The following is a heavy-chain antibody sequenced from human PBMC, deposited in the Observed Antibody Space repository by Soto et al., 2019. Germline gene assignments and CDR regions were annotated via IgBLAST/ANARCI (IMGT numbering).Heavy chain of an antibody. Sequence: VQLQESAPGLVTPSGTLSLTCAVSGDSINSSHWWNWVRQPPGKGLEWIGQISHSGSTNYNPSLTSRINKSVDKSKDHLALKLTSVTAAHTAVYYCAARHFWSGPRTDTGLDYWGQGTLVTVSS. CDR3: AARHFWSGPRTDTGLDY. J-gene: IGHJ4*02. D-gene: IGHD3-3*02. CDR1: GDSINSSHW. V-gene: IGHV4-4*02. CDR2: ISHSGST.